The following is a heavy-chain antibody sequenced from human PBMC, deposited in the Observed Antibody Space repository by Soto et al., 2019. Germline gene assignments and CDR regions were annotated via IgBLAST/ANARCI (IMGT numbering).Heavy chain of an antibody. D-gene: IGHD6-19*01. V-gene: IGHV4-61*01. CDR3: ARAEYSSLSVDWFDP. CDR2: VYYSGIT. Sequence: SATLSLTCTVSGGSVSSVNDYWKRIRQPGWKWLEWIGYVYYSGITNYNPALKSRVTISIVTSKNQFSLKLSSVTAADTAVYYCARAEYSSLSVDWFDPWGQGTLVTVS. CDR1: GGSVSSVNDY. J-gene: IGHJ5*02.